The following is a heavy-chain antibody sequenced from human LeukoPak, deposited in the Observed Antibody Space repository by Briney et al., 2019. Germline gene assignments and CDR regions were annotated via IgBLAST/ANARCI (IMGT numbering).Heavy chain of an antibody. CDR3: ARMPPVRGVRNFYFYYYVDV. V-gene: IGHV4-4*07. J-gene: IGHJ6*03. CDR1: GASIDGYY. CDR2: IHTSGTT. D-gene: IGHD3-10*01. Sequence: SETLSLTCTVSGASIDGYYWSWIQQPAGQRPEWIGRIHTSGTTNYNPAFKSRVIMSVDTSDKQFSLNVSSVTAADTAVYYCARMPPVRGVRNFYFYYYVDVWGRGTTVTVSS.